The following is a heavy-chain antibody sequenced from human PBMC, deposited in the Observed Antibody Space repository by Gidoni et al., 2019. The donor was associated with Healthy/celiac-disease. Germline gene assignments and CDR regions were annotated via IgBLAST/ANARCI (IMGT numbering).Heavy chain of an antibody. J-gene: IGHJ3*02. CDR2: INPSGGST. CDR1: GYTFTSSY. CDR3: ARRRPAYYYDSSAYDAFDI. Sequence: QVQLVQSGAEVKKPGASVKVSCKASGYTFTSSYMHWVRQAPGQGLEWMGIINPSGGSTSYAQKFQGRVTMTRDTSTSTVYMELSSLRSEDTAVYYCARRRPAYYYDSSAYDAFDIWGQGTMVTVSS. V-gene: IGHV1-46*01. D-gene: IGHD3-22*01.